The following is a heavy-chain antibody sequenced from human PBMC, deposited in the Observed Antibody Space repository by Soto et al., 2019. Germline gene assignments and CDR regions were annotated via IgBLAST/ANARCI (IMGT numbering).Heavy chain of an antibody. CDR2: ISYDGSNK. CDR1: GFTFSSYA. V-gene: IGHV3-30-3*01. CDR3: ARVSSGNYYDTSCYGLDV. Sequence: ESGGGVVQPGGSLRLSCSASGFTFSSYAMHWVRQAPGKGLEWVSVISYDGSNKYYADSVRGRFTISRDNSQNKLYLQMNSLSAEVTAVFYCARVSSGNYYDTSCYGLDVWGQGTTVNVSS. D-gene: IGHD3-22*01. J-gene: IGHJ6*02.